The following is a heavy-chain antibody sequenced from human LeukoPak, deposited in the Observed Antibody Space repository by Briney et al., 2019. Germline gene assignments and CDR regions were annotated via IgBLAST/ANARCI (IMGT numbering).Heavy chain of an antibody. CDR2: VHLSGRT. CDR1: GFTVGSNY. CDR3: AREGGPYRPLDY. Sequence: PGGSLRLSCAASGFTVGSNYMTWVRQPPGEGLEWIGEVHLSGRTNYNPSLESRVTMSVDMSENHISLKLTSVTAADTAVYYCAREGGPYRPLDYSGQGTLVTVSS. J-gene: IGHJ4*02. V-gene: IGHV4-4*02.